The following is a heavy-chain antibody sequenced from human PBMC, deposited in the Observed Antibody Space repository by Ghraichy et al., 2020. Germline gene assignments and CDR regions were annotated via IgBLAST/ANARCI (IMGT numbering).Heavy chain of an antibody. CDR1: GFTFSSYS. V-gene: IGHV3-21*01. D-gene: IGHD3-10*01. Sequence: GGSLRLSCAASGFTFSSYSMNWVRQAPGKGLEWVSSISSSSSYIYYADSVKGRFTISRDNAKNSLYLQMNSLRAEDTAVYYCAREYGSGSYLYYYGMDVWGQGTTVTVSS. CDR2: ISSSSSYI. CDR3: AREYGSGSYLYYYGMDV. J-gene: IGHJ6*02.